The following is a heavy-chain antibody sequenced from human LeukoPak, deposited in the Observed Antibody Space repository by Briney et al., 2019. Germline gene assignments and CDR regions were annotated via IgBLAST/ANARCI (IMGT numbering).Heavy chain of an antibody. V-gene: IGHV4-59*11. Sequence: SETLSLTCTVSGGSISSHYWSWIRQPPGKGLEWIGYIYYSGSTNYNTSLKSRVTISVDTSKNQFSLQLSSVTAADTAVYYCASVSRTSTWGFLGYYYYYMDVWGKGTTVTVSS. CDR1: GGSISSHY. CDR2: IYYSGST. D-gene: IGHD3-3*01. CDR3: ASVSRTSTWGFLGYYYYYMDV. J-gene: IGHJ6*03.